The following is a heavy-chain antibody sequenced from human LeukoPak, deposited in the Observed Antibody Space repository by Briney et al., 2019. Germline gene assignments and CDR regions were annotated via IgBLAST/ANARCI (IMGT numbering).Heavy chain of an antibody. CDR3: VKEGGLRVFSDWSESGY. D-gene: IGHD6-19*01. V-gene: IGHV3-23*01. Sequence: GGSLRLSCVGSGFTFSTHAMTWVRQAPGKGLEWVSSISGSGIDTHYADSVKGRFTISRDNSKNSLFLQMSSLRADDTAVYYCVKEGGLRVFSDWSESGYWGQGTLVTVSS. CDR2: ISGSGIDT. J-gene: IGHJ4*02. CDR1: GFTFSTHA.